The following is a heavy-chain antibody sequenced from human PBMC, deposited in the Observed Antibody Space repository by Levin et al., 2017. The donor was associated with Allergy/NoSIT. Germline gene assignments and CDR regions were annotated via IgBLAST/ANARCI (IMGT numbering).Heavy chain of an antibody. CDR3: ARDAMTGVADSAPYFDY. CDR1: GFTFSAYY. D-gene: IGHD6-19*01. CDR2: INPDKSGDT. Sequence: ASVKVSCKASGFTFSAYYMHWVRQAPGQGLEWMGRINPDKSGDTIYAQRFHGRVTVTRDTSIATVYVEISGLASDDTAVYYCARDAMTGVADSAPYFDYWGQGTLVTVSS. V-gene: IGHV1-2*06. J-gene: IGHJ4*02.